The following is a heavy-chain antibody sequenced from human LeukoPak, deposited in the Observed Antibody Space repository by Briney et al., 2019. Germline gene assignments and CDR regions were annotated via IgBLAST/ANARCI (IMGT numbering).Heavy chain of an antibody. J-gene: IGHJ6*02. V-gene: IGHV1-69*13. CDR3: ATDEEITVLGTAHSYFAMDV. Sequence: SVKVSCKTSGGNFHNYAISWVRQAPGQGLEWLGGIIPLFGTPNYSKKFQGRVTLSADESTATTFMELRSLRFEDTAMYYCATDEEITVLGTAHSYFAMDVWGQGTTVIVSS. CDR1: GGNFHNYA. D-gene: IGHD1-1*01. CDR2: IIPLFGTP.